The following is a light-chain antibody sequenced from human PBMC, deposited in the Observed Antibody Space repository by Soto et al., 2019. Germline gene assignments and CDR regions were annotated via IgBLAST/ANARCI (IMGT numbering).Light chain of an antibody. CDR2: GAS. V-gene: IGKV3-20*01. CDR1: QSVSSSY. J-gene: IGKJ2*03. Sequence: EIVLTQSPGTLSLSPGERATLSCRASQSVSSSYLAWYQQKPGQAPRLLIYGASSRVTGIPDRFSGSGSGTDFTLTITRLEPEDFAVYYCQQYGSSLCFGQGTKLEIK. CDR3: QQYGSSLC.